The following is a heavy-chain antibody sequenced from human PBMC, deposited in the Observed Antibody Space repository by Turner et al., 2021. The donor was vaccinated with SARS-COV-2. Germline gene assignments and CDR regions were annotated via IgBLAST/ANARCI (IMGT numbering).Heavy chain of an antibody. V-gene: IGHV4-39*01. J-gene: IGHJ5*02. CDR2: INYSGRT. Sequence: QLQLQESGPGLVKSSETLSLTCAVSGASIGNSRNYCAWIRQSPGKGLEWMGSINYSGRTYYTSSRKSRVTISVDTSNNQCSLRLRSVTAADTANYYCARHDSRITNIIVVPRNWFDPWGQGTLVTVSS. CDR1: GASIGNSRNY. CDR3: ARHDSRITNIIVVPRNWFDP. D-gene: IGHD3-22*01.